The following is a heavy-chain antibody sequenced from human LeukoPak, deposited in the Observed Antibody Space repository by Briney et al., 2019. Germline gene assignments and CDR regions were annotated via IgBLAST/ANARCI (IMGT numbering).Heavy chain of an antibody. CDR1: GFTFSSYG. CDR2: ISYDGSNK. D-gene: IGHD6-13*01. CDR3: AKALSAAGTGWHFDY. V-gene: IGHV3-30*18. Sequence: PGGSLRLSCAASGFTFSSYGMHWVRQAPGKGLEWVAVISYDGSNKYYADSEKGRFTISRDNSKNTLYLQMNSLRAEDTAVYYCAKALSAAGTGWHFDYWGQGTLVTVSS. J-gene: IGHJ4*02.